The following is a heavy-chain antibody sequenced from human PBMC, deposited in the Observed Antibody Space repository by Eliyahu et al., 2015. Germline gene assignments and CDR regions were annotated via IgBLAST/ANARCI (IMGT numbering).Heavy chain of an antibody. V-gene: IGHV4-34*01. J-gene: IGHJ6*03. CDR1: GGSFSXXX. CDR3: ARGLPRYCSGGSCYSHYYYMDV. Sequence: QVQLQQWGAGLLKPSETXSLTCAVYGGSFSXXXWXWTRXPPGKGLEWIGEIXHSGSTNYNPSLKSRVTISVDTSKNQFSLKLSSVTAADTAVYYCARGLPRYCSGGSCYSHYYYMDVWGKGTTVTVSS. CDR2: IXHSGST. D-gene: IGHD2-15*01.